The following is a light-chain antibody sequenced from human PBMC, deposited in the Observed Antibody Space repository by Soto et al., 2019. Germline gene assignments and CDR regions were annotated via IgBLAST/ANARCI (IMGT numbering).Light chain of an antibody. V-gene: IGLV3-21*02. Sequence: SYALTQPPSFSVAPGQTAKVTCERDNIGTKSVHWHQQKPGQAPVLVVYNNRDRPSGIPERFSGSKYGNTATLTISRVETADEADYYCQMWDSSTDHHVFGGGTQLTVL. J-gene: IGLJ2*01. CDR1: NIGTKS. CDR3: QMWDSSTDHHV. CDR2: NNR.